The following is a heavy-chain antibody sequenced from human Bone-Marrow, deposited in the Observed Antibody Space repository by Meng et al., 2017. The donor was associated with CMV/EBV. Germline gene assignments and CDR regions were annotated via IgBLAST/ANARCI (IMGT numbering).Heavy chain of an antibody. CDR2: INHSGST. D-gene: IGHD1-7*01. CDR3: ARSPGNWNLITRYFDL. CDR1: GGSFSGYY. J-gene: IGHJ2*01. Sequence: SETLSLTCAVYGGSFSGYYWSWIRQPPGKGLEWIGEINHSGSTNYNPSLKSRVTISVDTSKNQFSLKLSSVTAADTAVYYCARSPGNWNLITRYFDLWGRGTLVTVSS. V-gene: IGHV4-34*01.